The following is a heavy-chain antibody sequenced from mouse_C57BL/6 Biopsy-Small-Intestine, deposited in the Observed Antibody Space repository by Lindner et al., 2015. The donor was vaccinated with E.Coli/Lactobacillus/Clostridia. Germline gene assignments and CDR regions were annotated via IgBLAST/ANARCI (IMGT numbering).Heavy chain of an antibody. D-gene: IGHD1-1*01. CDR2: ISDGGSYT. CDR1: GFTFSSYA. V-gene: IGHV5-4*01. Sequence: VQLQESGGGLVKPGGSLKLSCAASGFTFSSYAVSWVRQTPEKRLEWVATISDGGSYTYYPDNVKGRFTISRDNAKNNLYLQMSHLKSEDTAMYYCARDYYGSSYYAMDYWGQGTSVTVSS. J-gene: IGHJ4*01. CDR3: ARDYYGSSYYAMDY.